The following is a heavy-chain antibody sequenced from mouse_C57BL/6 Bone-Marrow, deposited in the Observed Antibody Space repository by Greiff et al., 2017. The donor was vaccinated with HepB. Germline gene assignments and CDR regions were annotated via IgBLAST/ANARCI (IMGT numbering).Heavy chain of an antibody. CDR2: IRLKSDNYAT. D-gene: IGHD2-2*01. CDR3: ISMVTTGDFDY. Sequence: EVKVEESGGGLVQPGGSMKLPCVASGFTFSNYWMNWVRQSPEKGLEWVAQIRLKSDNYATHYAESVKGRFTISRDDSKSSVYLQMNNLRAEDTGIYYCISMVTTGDFDYWGQGTTLTVSS. V-gene: IGHV6-3*01. CDR1: GFTFSNYW. J-gene: IGHJ2*01.